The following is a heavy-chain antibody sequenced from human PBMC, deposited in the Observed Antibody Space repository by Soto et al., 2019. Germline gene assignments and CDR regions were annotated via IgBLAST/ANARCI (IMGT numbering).Heavy chain of an antibody. CDR1: GFTFSSYG. J-gene: IGHJ6*02. Sequence: AGGSLRLSCAASGFTFSSYGMHWVRQAPGKGLEWVAVISYDGSNKYYADSVKGRFTISRDNSKNTLYLQMNSLRAEDTAVYYCAKDLNSSGWYSDYYYGMDVWGQGTTVTVSS. CDR2: ISYDGSNK. D-gene: IGHD6-19*01. V-gene: IGHV3-30*18. CDR3: AKDLNSSGWYSDYYYGMDV.